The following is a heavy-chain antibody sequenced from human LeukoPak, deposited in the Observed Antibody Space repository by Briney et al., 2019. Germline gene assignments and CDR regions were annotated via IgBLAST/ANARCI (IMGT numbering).Heavy chain of an antibody. V-gene: IGHV4-4*07. D-gene: IGHD1-26*01. CDR3: ARDVGASNFDS. CDR1: GDSITSYY. J-gene: IGHJ4*02. CDR2: IYTTGTT. Sequence: SETLSLTCTVSGDSITSYYWSWIRQSAEKGLEWIGRIYTTGTTNYNPSLKGRVTVLVDTSKNQFFLKLRSVTAADTAVYYCARDVGASNFDSWGQGVQVTVSS.